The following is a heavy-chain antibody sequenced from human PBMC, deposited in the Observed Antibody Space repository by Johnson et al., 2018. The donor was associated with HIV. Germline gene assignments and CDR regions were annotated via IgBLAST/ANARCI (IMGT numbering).Heavy chain of an antibody. Sequence: EVQLVESGGGVVQPGGSLRLSCAASGFTFSSYAMNWVRQAPGKGLEWVSLIAASGDSTYYADSVRGRFTISRDNSKNTLYLQMNSLRAEDTAVYYCVNWAYYYGSGYAFDIWGQGTMVTVSS. CDR2: IAASGDST. CDR3: VNWAYYYGSGYAFDI. J-gene: IGHJ3*02. D-gene: IGHD3-10*01. V-gene: IGHV3-23*04. CDR1: GFTFSSYA.